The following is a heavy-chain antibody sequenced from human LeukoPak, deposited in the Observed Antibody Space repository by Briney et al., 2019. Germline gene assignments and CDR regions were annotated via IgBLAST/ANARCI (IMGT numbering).Heavy chain of an antibody. CDR3: ARDSGILTGYYYYYMDV. D-gene: IGHD3-9*01. J-gene: IGHJ6*03. CDR1: GGSISSYY. Sequence: SETLSLTCTVSGGSISSYYWSWIRQPAGRGLEWIGRIYTSGSTNYNPSLKSRVTMSVDTSKNQFSLKLSSVTAADTAVYYCARDSGILTGYYYYYMDVWGKGTTVTVSS. CDR2: IYTSGST. V-gene: IGHV4-4*07.